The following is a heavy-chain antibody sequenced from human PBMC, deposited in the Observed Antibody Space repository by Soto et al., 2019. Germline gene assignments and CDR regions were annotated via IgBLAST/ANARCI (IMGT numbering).Heavy chain of an antibody. CDR2: ISAHNGNT. V-gene: IGHV1-18*01. D-gene: IGHD1-1*01. CDR3: ARGRYGDY. CDR1: GYGFTTYG. Sequence: QVHLVQSGAEVKKPGASVKVSCKGSGYGFTTYGITWVRQAPGQGLEWMAWISAHNGNTNYAQKLQGRCTVTRDTSTSTAYMELRSLRSDDTAVYYCARGRYGDYWGQGALVTVSS. J-gene: IGHJ4*02.